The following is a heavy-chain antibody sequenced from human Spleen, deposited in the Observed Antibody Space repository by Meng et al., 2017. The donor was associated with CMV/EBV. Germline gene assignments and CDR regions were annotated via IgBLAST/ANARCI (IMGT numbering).Heavy chain of an antibody. J-gene: IGHJ4*02. D-gene: IGHD2-2*01. V-gene: IGHV3-48*03. CDR1: GFTFNSYE. CDR2: IISSGRTT. CDR3: ARRSSTSDFDY. Sequence: GESLKISCAASGFTFNSYEMNWVRQAPGKGLEWVAYIISSGRTTYYADSLMGRFSISRDNAKNSLYLQMNSLRAEDTSIYYCARRSSTSDFDYWGQGTLVTVSS.